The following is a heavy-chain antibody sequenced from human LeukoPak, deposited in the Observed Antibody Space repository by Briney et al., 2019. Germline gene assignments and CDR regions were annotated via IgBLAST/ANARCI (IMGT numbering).Heavy chain of an antibody. J-gene: IGHJ5*02. CDR1: GGSISSYY. CDR3: ARGARSGYYSYNWFDP. Sequence: SETLSFTCTVSGGSISSYYWSWIRQPPGKGLGWIGHIYYSGSTNYNPSLKSRVTISVDTSKNQFSLKLSSVTAADTAVYYCARGARSGYYSYNWFDPWGQGTLVTVSS. D-gene: IGHD3-3*01. CDR2: IYYSGST. V-gene: IGHV4-59*01.